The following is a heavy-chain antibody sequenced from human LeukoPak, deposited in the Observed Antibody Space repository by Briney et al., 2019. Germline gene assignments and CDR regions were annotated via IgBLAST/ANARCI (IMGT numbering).Heavy chain of an antibody. D-gene: IGHD5-18*01. J-gene: IGHJ4*02. Sequence: SVKVSCRASGGTFSSYAIIWVRQAPGQGLEWMGGIIPIFGTANYAQKFQGRVTITTDESTSTAYMELSSLRSEDTAVYYCARAASYGKTLPDYWGQGTLVTVSS. V-gene: IGHV1-69*05. CDR2: IIPIFGTA. CDR1: GGTFSSYA. CDR3: ARAASYGKTLPDY.